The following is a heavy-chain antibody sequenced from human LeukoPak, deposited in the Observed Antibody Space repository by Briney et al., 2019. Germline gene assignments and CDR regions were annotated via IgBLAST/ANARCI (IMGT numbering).Heavy chain of an antibody. V-gene: IGHV4-34*01. CDR2: INHNGST. D-gene: IGHD3-22*01. J-gene: IGHJ4*02. Sequence: SETLSLTCAVSGGSFSGYYWSWIRQPPGKGLEWIGEINHNGSTNYNPSLKSRVTISVDTSKNQFSLKLSSVTAADTAVYYCAYHRAAYDSSGYSAAYPPFNYWGQGTLVTVSS. CDR3: AYHRAAYDSSGYSAAYPPFNY. CDR1: GGSFSGYY.